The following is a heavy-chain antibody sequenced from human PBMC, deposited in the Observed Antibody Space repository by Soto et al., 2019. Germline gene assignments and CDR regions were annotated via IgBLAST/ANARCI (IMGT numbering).Heavy chain of an antibody. CDR1: GDSVSGNSAA. V-gene: IGHV6-1*01. D-gene: IGHD3-10*01. CDR3: ARASGEASSTVDY. J-gene: IGHJ4*02. Sequence: SQTLSLTCAISGDSVSGNSAAWNWIRQSPSRGLEWLGRTYYRSKWYNDYAISVKSRITINPDTSKNQFSLQLNSVTPEDTAVYYCARASGEASSTVDYWGQGTLVTVSS. CDR2: TYYRSKWYN.